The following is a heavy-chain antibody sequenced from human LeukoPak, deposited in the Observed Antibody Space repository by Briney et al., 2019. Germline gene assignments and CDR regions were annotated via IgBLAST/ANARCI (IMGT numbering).Heavy chain of an antibody. J-gene: IGHJ3*02. CDR1: GYTFTSYG. Sequence: ASVKVSCKASGYTFTSYGISWVRQAPGQGLEWMGWISAYNGNTNYAQKLQGRVTMTTDTSTSTAYMELRSLRSDDTAVYYCARVARITIFGVVKGAFDIWGQGTMVTVSS. V-gene: IGHV1-18*01. D-gene: IGHD3-3*01. CDR3: ARVARITIFGVVKGAFDI. CDR2: ISAYNGNT.